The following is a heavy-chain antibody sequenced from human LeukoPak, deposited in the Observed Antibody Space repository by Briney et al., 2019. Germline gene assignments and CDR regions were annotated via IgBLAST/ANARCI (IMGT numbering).Heavy chain of an antibody. CDR1: GFTFSSYG. CDR2: IRFDGSHK. Sequence: GGSLRLSCAASGFTFSSYGMHWVRQAPGRGLEWVSFIRFDGSHKYYADSVKGRFTISRDNSKNTLYLQMNSLRAEDTAVYYCAKDRVGILTGYYPGGPDYWGQGTLVTVSS. D-gene: IGHD3-9*01. J-gene: IGHJ4*02. V-gene: IGHV3-30*02. CDR3: AKDRVGILTGYYPGGPDY.